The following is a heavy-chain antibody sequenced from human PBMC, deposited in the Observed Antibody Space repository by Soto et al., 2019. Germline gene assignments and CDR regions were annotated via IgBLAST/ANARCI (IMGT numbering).Heavy chain of an antibody. CDR2: IIPIFGTA. Sequence: SVKVSCKASGGTFSSYAISWVRQAPGQGLEWMGGIIPIFGTANYAQKFQGRVTITADESTSTAYMELSSLRSEDTAVYYCARYSGSPYYYYYYGMDVWGQGTTVTVSS. CDR3: ARYSGSPYYYYYYGMDV. V-gene: IGHV1-69*13. CDR1: GGTFSSYA. J-gene: IGHJ6*02. D-gene: IGHD3-10*01.